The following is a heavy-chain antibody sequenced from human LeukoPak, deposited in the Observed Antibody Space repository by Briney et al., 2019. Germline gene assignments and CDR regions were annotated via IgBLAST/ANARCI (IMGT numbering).Heavy chain of an antibody. V-gene: IGHV3-23*01. D-gene: IGHD3-10*02. Sequence: GGSLRLSCAASGFTFDNYAMNWGRQAPGKGLEWLSYIRGGGAVTRYSDSVKGRFTISRDNSKNTLYLQMNHLRAEDTAIYYCAKCSASYYNDAFDIWGRGTMVTVSS. CDR2: IRGGGAVT. CDR1: GFTFDNYA. CDR3: AKCSASYYNDAFDI. J-gene: IGHJ3*02.